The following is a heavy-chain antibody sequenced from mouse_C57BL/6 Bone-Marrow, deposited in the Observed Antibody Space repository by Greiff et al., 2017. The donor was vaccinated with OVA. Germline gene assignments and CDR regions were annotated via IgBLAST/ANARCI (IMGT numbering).Heavy chain of an antibody. Sequence: EVKVEESGGGLVQPGGSMKLSCVASGFTFSNYWMNWVRQSPEKGLEWVAQIRLKSDNYATHYAESVKGRFTISRDDSKSSVHLQMNNLRAEDTGIYYCTGHGTWFAYWGQGTLVTVSA. CDR3: TGHGTWFAY. CDR1: GFTFSNYW. CDR2: IRLKSDNYAT. D-gene: IGHD4-1*01. V-gene: IGHV6-3*01. J-gene: IGHJ3*01.